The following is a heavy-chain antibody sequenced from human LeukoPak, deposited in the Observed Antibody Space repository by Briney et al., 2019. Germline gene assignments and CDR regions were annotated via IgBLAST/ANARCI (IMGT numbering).Heavy chain of an antibody. CDR3: ARYSSSSGNYYYYYGMDV. CDR2: VYYSGST. J-gene: IGHJ6*02. Sequence: PSETLSLTCTVSGGSISSGGYYWSWIRQHPGKGLEWIGYVYYSGSTYYNPSLKSRVTISVDTSKNQFSLMLSSVTAADTAVYYCARYSSSSGNYYYYYGMDVWGQGTTVTVSS. D-gene: IGHD6-6*01. CDR1: GGSISSGGYY. V-gene: IGHV4-31*03.